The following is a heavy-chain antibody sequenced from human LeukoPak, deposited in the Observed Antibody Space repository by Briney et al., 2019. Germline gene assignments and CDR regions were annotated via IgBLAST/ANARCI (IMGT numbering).Heavy chain of an antibody. CDR1: GGTFSSYA. Sequence: SVKVSCKASGGTFSSYAISWVRQAPGQGLEWMGGIIPIFGTANYAQKFQGRVTITADKSTSTAYMELSSLRSEDTAVYYCASEVRQNYYDSSGYYHDYWGQGTLVTVSS. J-gene: IGHJ4*02. V-gene: IGHV1-69*06. D-gene: IGHD3-22*01. CDR3: ASEVRQNYYDSSGYYHDY. CDR2: IIPIFGTA.